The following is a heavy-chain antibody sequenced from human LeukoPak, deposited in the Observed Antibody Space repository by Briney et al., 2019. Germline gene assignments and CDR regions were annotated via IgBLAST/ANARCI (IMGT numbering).Heavy chain of an antibody. CDR3: AKYRGDGFDI. CDR2: ISSGSTYI. Sequence: GGSLRLSCAASGFTFRSYSINWVRQAPGKGLEWVSSISSGSTYIYYTDPVRGRLTISRDNAKHSLYLQMNSLRAEDRAVYYCAKYRGDGFDIWGQGTMVTVSS. V-gene: IGHV3-21*01. CDR1: GFTFRSYS. J-gene: IGHJ3*02. D-gene: IGHD3-10*01.